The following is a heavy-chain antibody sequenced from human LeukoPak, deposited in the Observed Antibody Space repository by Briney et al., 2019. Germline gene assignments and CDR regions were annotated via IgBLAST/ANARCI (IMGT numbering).Heavy chain of an antibody. CDR1: GYSISSGYY. D-gene: IGHD2-2*01. CDR3: ARHPTYQYCSSTSCQRAPFDY. V-gene: IGHV4-38-2*01. CDR2: IYHSGST. J-gene: IGHJ4*02. Sequence: PSETLSLTCAVSGYSISSGYYWGWIRQPPGKGLEWIGSIYHSGSTYSNPSLKSRVTISVDTSKNQFSLKLSSVTAADTAVYYCARHPTYQYCSSTSCQRAPFDYWGQGTLVTVSS.